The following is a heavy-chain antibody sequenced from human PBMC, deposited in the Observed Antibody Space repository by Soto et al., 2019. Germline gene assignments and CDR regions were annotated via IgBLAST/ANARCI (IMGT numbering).Heavy chain of an antibody. CDR1: GGSISSGGYY. V-gene: IGHV4-31*03. D-gene: IGHD3-10*01. Sequence: QVQLQESGPGLVKPSQTLSLTCTVSGGSISSGGYYWSWIRQHPGKGLEWIGYIYYSGSTYYNPSLKRRVTISVDTSKNQFSLKLSSVTAADTAVYYCARVLARGFGEVNFDYWGQGTLVTVSS. CDR2: IYYSGST. J-gene: IGHJ4*02. CDR3: ARVLARGFGEVNFDY.